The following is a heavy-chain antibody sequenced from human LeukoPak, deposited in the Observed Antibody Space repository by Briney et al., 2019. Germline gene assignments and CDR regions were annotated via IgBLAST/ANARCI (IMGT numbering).Heavy chain of an antibody. V-gene: IGHV3-23*01. Sequence: PGASLRLSCAASGFIFRNYAMSWVRQAPGKGLEWVSSITSSGATTYHADSVKGRFTTSTDNSKNTLYVEMNTLRAEDTAVYYCAKWGDYDILTGYYVSDFWGQGTLVTVSS. CDR2: ITSSGATT. CDR3: AKWGDYDILTGYYVSDF. D-gene: IGHD3-9*01. J-gene: IGHJ4*02. CDR1: GFIFRNYA.